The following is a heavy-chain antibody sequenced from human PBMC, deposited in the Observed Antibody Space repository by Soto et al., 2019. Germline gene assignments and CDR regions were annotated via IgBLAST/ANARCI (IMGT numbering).Heavy chain of an antibody. CDR2: ISYDGSKK. CDR1: GFTFSSYG. V-gene: IGHV3-30*18. CDR3: AKARSYGLDY. J-gene: IGHJ4*02. Sequence: QVQLVESGGGVVQPGRSLRLSCAASGFTFSSYGMHWVRQAPGKGLEWVAVISYDGSKKYYADSVKGRFTISRDNSKNTLYLQMNGLRAEDTAVYYCAKARSYGLDYWGQGTLVTVSS. D-gene: IGHD5-18*01.